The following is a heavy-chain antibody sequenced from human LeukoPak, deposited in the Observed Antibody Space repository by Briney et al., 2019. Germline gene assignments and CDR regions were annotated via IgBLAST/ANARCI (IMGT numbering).Heavy chain of an antibody. CDR1: GFGFSNYD. D-gene: IGHD6-19*01. J-gene: IGHJ6*02. Sequence: GGSLRLSCAASGFGFSNYDMHWVRQPAGKGLEWVSTVGSAGDTYYIDSVKGRVTSSRENAKNSLFLQMNRLRAGDTAVYFCARENVLAVAGKNYYYGMDVWGQGTTVTVSS. CDR3: ARENVLAVAGKNYYYGMDV. CDR2: VGSAGDT. V-gene: IGHV3-13*01.